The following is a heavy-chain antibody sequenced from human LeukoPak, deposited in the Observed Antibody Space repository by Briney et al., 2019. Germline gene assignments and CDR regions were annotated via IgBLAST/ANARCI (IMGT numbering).Heavy chain of an antibody. D-gene: IGHD4-11*01. V-gene: IGHV3-21*01. CDR2: ISSSSSYI. CDR3: ARSPRSMTTGRMDV. CDR1: GFTFSSYS. Sequence: PGGSLRLSCAASGFTFSSYSMNWVRQAPGKGLEWVSSISSSSSYIHYADSVKGRFTISRDNAKNSLYLQMNSLRAEDTAVYYCARSPRSMTTGRMDVWGKGTTVTVSS. J-gene: IGHJ6*04.